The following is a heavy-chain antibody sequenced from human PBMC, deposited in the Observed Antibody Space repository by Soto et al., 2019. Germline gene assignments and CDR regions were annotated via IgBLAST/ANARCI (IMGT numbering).Heavy chain of an antibody. D-gene: IGHD1-26*01. J-gene: IGHJ4*02. CDR2: IYHSGST. CDR1: GGSISSGGYS. Sequence: PSETLSLTCAVSGGSISSGGYSWSWIRQPPGKGLEWIGYIYHSGSTYYNPSLKSRVTISVDRSKNQFSLKLSSVIAADTAVYYCASMGATIDYWGQGTLVTVSS. CDR3: ASMGATIDY. V-gene: IGHV4-30-2*01.